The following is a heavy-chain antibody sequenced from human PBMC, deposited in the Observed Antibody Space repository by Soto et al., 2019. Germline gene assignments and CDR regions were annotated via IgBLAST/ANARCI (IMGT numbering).Heavy chain of an antibody. V-gene: IGHV1-3*01. J-gene: IGHJ4*02. Sequence: QVQLVQSGAEVKKPGASVRVSCKPSGYTLTNYAIQWVRQAAGQRLEWLGWIDPGSGKATYSQKFQGRIIITRDNSASTFYMELSSLTSEDTAVYFCTRDLNGGNPFDYWGQGALVTVSS. D-gene: IGHD2-8*01. CDR3: TRDLNGGNPFDY. CDR2: IDPGSGKA. CDR1: GYTLTNYA.